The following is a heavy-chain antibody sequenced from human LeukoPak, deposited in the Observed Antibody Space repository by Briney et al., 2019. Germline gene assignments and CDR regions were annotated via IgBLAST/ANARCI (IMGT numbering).Heavy chain of an antibody. CDR3: ARAGSGGYDFFDY. CDR2: IHHSGNT. V-gene: IGHV4-38-2*02. Sequence: PSETLSLTCTVSGVSISSYYWSWIRQPPGKGLEWIGSIHHSGNTYYNPSLKSRVTISVDTSKNQFSLRLSSVTAADTALYYCARAGSGGYDFFDYWGQGTLVTVSS. D-gene: IGHD1-26*01. J-gene: IGHJ4*02. CDR1: GVSISSYY.